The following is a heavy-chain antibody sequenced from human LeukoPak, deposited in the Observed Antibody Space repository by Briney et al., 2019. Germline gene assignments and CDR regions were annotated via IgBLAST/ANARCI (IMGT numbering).Heavy chain of an antibody. V-gene: IGHV4-38-2*02. CDR2: IYHSGST. D-gene: IGHD5-12*01. CDR3: AGFDSGYYCFDY. Sequence: PSETLSLTCTVSGYSISSGYYWGWIRQPPGKGLEWIGSIYHSGSTYYNPSLKSRVTISVDTSKNQFSLKLSSVTAADTAVYYCAGFDSGYYCFDYWGQGTLVTVSS. CDR1: GYSISSGYY. J-gene: IGHJ4*02.